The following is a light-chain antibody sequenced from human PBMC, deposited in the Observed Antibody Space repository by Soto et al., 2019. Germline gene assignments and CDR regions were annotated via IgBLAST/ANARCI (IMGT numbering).Light chain of an antibody. CDR2: KAS. Sequence: DIQMTQSPSTLSASVGDRVIITCRASQSVNNWLAWYQQKPGKAPKVLIYKASILESGVPSRFSGSGSGTEFTLTISSLQPDDFATYHCQQYNSYSEGFTFGPGTKVDIK. J-gene: IGKJ3*01. CDR3: QQYNSYSEGFT. CDR1: QSVNNW. V-gene: IGKV1-5*03.